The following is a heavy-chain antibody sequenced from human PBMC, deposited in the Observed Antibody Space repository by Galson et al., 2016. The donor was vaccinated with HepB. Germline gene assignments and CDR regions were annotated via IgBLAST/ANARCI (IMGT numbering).Heavy chain of an antibody. V-gene: IGHV3-15*01. CDR2: IKSETDGGTA. CDR3: ATLSKGAIDF. Sequence: SLRLSCAASGFTFSNAWMTWVRQAPGKGLEWVGRIKSETDGGTAVYAAPVKGRFTISRDGSKNTLHRQMDSLITEDTAVSYCATLSKGAIDFRGQGTLVTVSS. D-gene: IGHD5/OR15-5a*01. J-gene: IGHJ4*02. CDR1: GFTFSNAW.